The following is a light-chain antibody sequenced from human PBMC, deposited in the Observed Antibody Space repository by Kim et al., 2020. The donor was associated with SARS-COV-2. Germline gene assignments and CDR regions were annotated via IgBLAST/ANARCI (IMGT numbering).Light chain of an antibody. CDR1: SGSIASNY. V-gene: IGLV6-57*02. J-gene: IGLJ3*02. Sequence: TQPHSVSESPGKTVTISCTGSSGSIASNYVQWYQQRPGSAPTTLIYEDNRRPSGVPNRFSGSIDSTSNSASLTISGLTTDDEADYYCQSYDTSNRVFGGGTQLTVL. CDR2: EDN. CDR3: QSYDTSNRV.